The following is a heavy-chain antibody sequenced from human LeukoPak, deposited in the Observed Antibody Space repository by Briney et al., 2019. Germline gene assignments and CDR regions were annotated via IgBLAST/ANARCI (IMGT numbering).Heavy chain of an antibody. Sequence: SETLSLTCTVSGGSISSYYWSWIRQPPGKGLEWIGYIYYSGSTNYNPSLKSRVTISVDRSKNQFSLKLSSVTAADTAVYYCARVVVVVPAAGWFDPWGQGTLVTVSS. CDR3: ARVVVVVPAAGWFDP. CDR1: GGSISSYY. V-gene: IGHV4-59*12. CDR2: IYYSGST. D-gene: IGHD2-2*01. J-gene: IGHJ5*02.